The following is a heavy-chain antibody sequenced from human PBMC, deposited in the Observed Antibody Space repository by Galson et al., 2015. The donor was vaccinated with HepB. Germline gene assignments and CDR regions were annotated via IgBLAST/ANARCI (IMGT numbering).Heavy chain of an antibody. D-gene: IGHD3-3*01. CDR1: GFTFSSYG. J-gene: IGHJ6*02. CDR3: ARDRVPYYDSWHYYYGMDV. CDR2: IWYDGSNK. V-gene: IGHV3-33*01. Sequence: SLRLSCAASGFTFSSYGMHWVRQAPGKGLEWVAVIWYDGSNKYYADSVKGRFTISRDNSKNTLYLQMNSLRAEDTAVYYCARDRVPYYDSWHYYYGMDVWGQGTTVTVSS.